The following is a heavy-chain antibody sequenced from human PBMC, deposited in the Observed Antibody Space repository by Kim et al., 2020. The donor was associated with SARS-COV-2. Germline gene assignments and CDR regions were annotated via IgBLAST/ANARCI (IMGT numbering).Heavy chain of an antibody. Sequence: GGSLRLSCAASGFTFSSYGMHWVRQAPGKGLEWVAVISYDGSNKYYADSVKGRFTISRDNSKNTLYLQMNSLRAEDTAVYYCAKDSSGYFDWLLVFDYWGQGTLVTVSS. CDR2: ISYDGSNK. CDR1: GFTFSSYG. J-gene: IGHJ4*02. CDR3: AKDSSGYFDWLLVFDY. D-gene: IGHD3-9*01. V-gene: IGHV3-30*18.